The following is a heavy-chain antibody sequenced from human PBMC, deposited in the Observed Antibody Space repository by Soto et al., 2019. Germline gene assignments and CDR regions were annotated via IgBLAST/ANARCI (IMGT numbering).Heavy chain of an antibody. Sequence: QVQLVESEGGVVQPGRSLRLSCTASGFTFSNYGMHWVHQAPGKGLEWVTVISYDGNVAYYADSVKGRFTSSRDNSKNTLYLQMNSLRTEDTAVYYCAKEGPITNWYFDYWGQGTLVTVFS. D-gene: IGHD1-1*01. J-gene: IGHJ4*02. V-gene: IGHV3-30*18. CDR2: ISYDGNVA. CDR3: AKEGPITNWYFDY. CDR1: GFTFSNYG.